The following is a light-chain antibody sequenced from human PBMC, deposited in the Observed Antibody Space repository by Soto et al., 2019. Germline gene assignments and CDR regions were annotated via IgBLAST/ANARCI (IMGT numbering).Light chain of an antibody. CDR3: FPFTTTSTHV. Sequence: QSVLAQPASLSGSPGQSITISCTGTSSDIGAYDYVSWFQQHPGKAPKLMISEVNNRPSGVSNRFSGSKSGNTAYLTISGLQGEDEAEYFCFPFTTTSTHVFGTGTKVTVL. CDR1: SSDIGAYDY. J-gene: IGLJ1*01. CDR2: EVN. V-gene: IGLV2-14*01.